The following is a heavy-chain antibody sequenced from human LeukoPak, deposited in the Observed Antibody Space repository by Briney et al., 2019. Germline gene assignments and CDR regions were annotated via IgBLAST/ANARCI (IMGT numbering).Heavy chain of an antibody. V-gene: IGHV3-23*01. CDR3: AKGYSNAARFDS. Sequence: GGSLRLSCAATGFTFSSSAMSWVRQAPGKGLEWVSAISAAGGDTYYAASVKGRFTISRDNSKSTRYLQMDSLRPEDTATYYCAKGYSNAARFDSRGQGTLVIVSA. J-gene: IGHJ4*02. CDR1: GFTFSSSA. D-gene: IGHD1-26*01. CDR2: ISAAGGDT.